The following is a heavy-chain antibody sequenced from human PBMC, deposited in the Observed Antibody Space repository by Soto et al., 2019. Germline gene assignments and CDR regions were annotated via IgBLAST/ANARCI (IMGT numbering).Heavy chain of an antibody. CDR2: IYYSGST. Sequence: SETLSLTCTVSGGSISSGGYYWSWIRQHPGKGLEWIGYIYYSGSTYYNPSLKSRVTISVDTSKNQFSLKLSSVTAADTAVYYCARIFLHYDFWSGRKQHTAMVDYWGQGTLVTVSS. V-gene: IGHV4-31*03. D-gene: IGHD3-3*01. CDR3: ARIFLHYDFWSGRKQHTAMVDY. CDR1: GGSISSGGYY. J-gene: IGHJ4*02.